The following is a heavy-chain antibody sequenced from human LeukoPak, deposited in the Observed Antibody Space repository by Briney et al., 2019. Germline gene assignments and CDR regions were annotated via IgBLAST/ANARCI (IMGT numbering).Heavy chain of an antibody. D-gene: IGHD3-10*01. CDR1: GGTFSSYA. CDR2: IIPIFGTA. V-gene: IGHV1-69*06. Sequence: SVKVSCKASGGTFSSYAISWVRQAPGQGLEWMGGIIPIFGTANYAQKVQGRVTITADKSTSTAYMELSSLRAEDTALYYCANSPWCGDYNFDYGGQGTLVTVSS. CDR3: ANSPWCGDYNFDY. J-gene: IGHJ4*02.